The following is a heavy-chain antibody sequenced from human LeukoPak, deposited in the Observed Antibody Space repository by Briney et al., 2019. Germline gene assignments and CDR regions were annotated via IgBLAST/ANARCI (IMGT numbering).Heavy chain of an antibody. J-gene: IGHJ6*03. D-gene: IGHD1-14*01. CDR1: GLTFSNYA. V-gene: IGHV3-30*02. Sequence: GGSLRLSCAASGLTFSNYAMHWVRQSPGKGLECVAFISYDGSKKFYVDSVKGRFTISRDDSKNTLYLQMNSLRGEDTAIYYCARERTGYYMAVWGKGTTVTISS. CDR3: ARERTGYYMAV. CDR2: ISYDGSKK.